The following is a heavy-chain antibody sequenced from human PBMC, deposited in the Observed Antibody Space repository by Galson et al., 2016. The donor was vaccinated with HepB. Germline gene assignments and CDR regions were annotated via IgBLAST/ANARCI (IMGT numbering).Heavy chain of an antibody. J-gene: IGHJ4*02. Sequence: SLRLSCAVSGFTFSNAWMNWARLAPGKGLEWVGRIKSKSAGGTADYGSPVKGRCTISRDDSKNTLYLQMDSLKTEDTAVYYCTAMYYDYWGQGTLVTVSS. V-gene: IGHV3-15*01. CDR2: IKSKSAGGTA. CDR1: GFTFSNAW. CDR3: TAMYYDY. D-gene: IGHD3-10*01.